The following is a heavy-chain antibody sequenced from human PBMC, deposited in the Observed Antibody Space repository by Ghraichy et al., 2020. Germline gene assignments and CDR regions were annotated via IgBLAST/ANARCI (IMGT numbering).Heavy chain of an antibody. CDR3: ARDRRGYSYGTRAFDI. V-gene: IGHV4-4*02. Sequence: LRETLSLTCAVSGGSISSSNWWSWVRQPPGKGLEWIGEIYHSGSTNYNPSLKSRVTISVDKSKNQFSLKLSSVTAADTAVYYCARDRRGYSYGTRAFDIWGQGTMVTVSS. CDR1: GGSISSSNW. CDR2: IYHSGST. D-gene: IGHD5-18*01. J-gene: IGHJ3*02.